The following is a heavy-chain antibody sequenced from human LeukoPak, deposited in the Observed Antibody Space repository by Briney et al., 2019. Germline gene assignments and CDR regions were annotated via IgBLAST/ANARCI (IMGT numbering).Heavy chain of an antibody. CDR2: MNPNSGNT. Sequence: ASVKVSCKSSGYTFTSYDINWVRQATGQGLEWMGWMNPNSGNTGYAQKFQGRVTMTRNTSISTAYMELSSLRSEDTAVYYCARGQSSDGYGSGPDFDYWGQGTLVTVSS. V-gene: IGHV1-8*01. J-gene: IGHJ4*02. CDR3: ARGQSSDGYGSGPDFDY. CDR1: GYTFTSYD. D-gene: IGHD3-10*01.